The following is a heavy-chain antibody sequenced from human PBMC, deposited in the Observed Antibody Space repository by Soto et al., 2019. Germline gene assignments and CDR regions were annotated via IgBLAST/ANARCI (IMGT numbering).Heavy chain of an antibody. J-gene: IGHJ5*02. CDR2: IKQDGGEK. CDR1: GFTSSSYW. D-gene: IGHD2-2*01. CDR3: ARRRPPYCSSTSCGWFDP. Sequence: PGGSLRLSCAASGFTSSSYWMSWVRQAPGKGLEWVANIKQDGGEKYYVDSVNGRFTISRDNAKNSLYLQMNSLRAEDTAVYYCARRRPPYCSSTSCGWFDPWGQGTLVTVSS. V-gene: IGHV3-7*03.